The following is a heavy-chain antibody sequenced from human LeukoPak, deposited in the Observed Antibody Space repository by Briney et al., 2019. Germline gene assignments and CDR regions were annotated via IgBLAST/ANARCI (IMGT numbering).Heavy chain of an antibody. V-gene: IGHV3-21*01. CDR1: GFTFSSYS. Sequence: GGSLRLSCAASGFTFSSYSMNWVRQAPGKGLEWVSSISSSSYIYYADSVKGRFTISRDNAKNPLYLQMNSLRAEDTAVYYCARGATTHPYYFDYWGQGTLVTVSS. D-gene: IGHD5-24*01. CDR3: ARGATTHPYYFDY. J-gene: IGHJ4*02. CDR2: ISSSSYI.